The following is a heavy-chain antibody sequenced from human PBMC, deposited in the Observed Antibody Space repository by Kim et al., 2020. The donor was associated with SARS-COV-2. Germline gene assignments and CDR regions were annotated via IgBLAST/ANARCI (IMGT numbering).Heavy chain of an antibody. D-gene: IGHD1-26*01. CDR2: IGTAGDT. Sequence: GGSLRLSCAASGFTFSSYDMHWVRQATGKGLEWVSAIGTAGDTYYPGSVKGRFTISRENAKNSLYLQMNSLRAGDTAVYYCARGRRGGSYFEGENNWFDPWGQGTLVTVSS. V-gene: IGHV3-13*01. CDR3: ARGRRGGSYFEGENNWFDP. J-gene: IGHJ5*02. CDR1: GFTFSSYD.